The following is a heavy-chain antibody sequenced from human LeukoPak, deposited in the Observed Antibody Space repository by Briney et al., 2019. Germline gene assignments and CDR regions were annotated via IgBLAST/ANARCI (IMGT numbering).Heavy chain of an antibody. Sequence: ASVKVSCKASGYTFTSYDINWVRQATGQGLEWMGWMNPNSGNTGYAQKFQGRVTITADESTSTAYMELSSLRSEDTAVYYCARGKRRYRDYGVGYWGQGTLVTVSS. V-gene: IGHV1-8*01. J-gene: IGHJ4*02. CDR3: ARGKRRYRDYGVGY. CDR2: MNPNSGNT. D-gene: IGHD4-17*01. CDR1: GYTFTSYD.